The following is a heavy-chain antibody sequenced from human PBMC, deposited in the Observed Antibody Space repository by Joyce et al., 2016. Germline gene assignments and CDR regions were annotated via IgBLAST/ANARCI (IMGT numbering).Heavy chain of an antibody. CDR2: ISYDGIYK. Sequence: QVQLVESGGGVVQPGRSLRLSFAASGLTLSNYGVPWVRQAPGKGLEWVAVISYDGIYKYYADSVKGRFTISRDNSKNTVFLEMNSLRTEDTAVYYCAKILTATYSSGWFLDYWGQGTLVTVSS. V-gene: IGHV3-30*18. D-gene: IGHD6-25*01. CDR3: AKILTATYSSGWFLDY. CDR1: GLTLSNYG. J-gene: IGHJ4*02.